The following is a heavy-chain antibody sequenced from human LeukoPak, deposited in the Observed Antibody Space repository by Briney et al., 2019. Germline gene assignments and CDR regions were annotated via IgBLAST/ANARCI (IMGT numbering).Heavy chain of an antibody. CDR3: ATPVPRYGY. V-gene: IGHV1-2*02. CDR1: GYTFTDYY. D-gene: IGHD5-18*01. Sequence: ASVKVSRKASGYTFTDYYVHWVRQAPGQALEWMGWIIPNSGGTTYAQKFQGSVTMTRYTSISTDYMDLTSLTSDDTAVYYCATPVPRYGYWGQGTLVTVSS. CDR2: IIPNSGGT. J-gene: IGHJ4*02.